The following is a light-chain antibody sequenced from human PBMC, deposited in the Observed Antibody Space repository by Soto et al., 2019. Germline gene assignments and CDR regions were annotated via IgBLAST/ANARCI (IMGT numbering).Light chain of an antibody. V-gene: IGKV1-39*01. CDR1: QSISTY. CDR2: AAS. J-gene: IGKJ2*01. Sequence: DIQMSQSPSSLSASVGDRVTLTCRASQSISTYLNWYQQKPGKAPKLLIYAASSLQSGVSSRFGGSGSGTDFTLTISSLQTEDFATYYCQQSYSSPPYTFGQGTKGEIK. CDR3: QQSYSSPPYT.